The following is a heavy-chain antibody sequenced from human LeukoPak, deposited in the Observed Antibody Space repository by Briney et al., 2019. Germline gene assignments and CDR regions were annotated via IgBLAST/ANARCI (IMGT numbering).Heavy chain of an antibody. Sequence: SEALSLTCTVSGGSISSYYWSWIRQPPGKGLEWIGYIYYSGSTNYNPPLKSRVTISVDTSKNQFSLKLSSVTAADTAVYYCARADYDFWSGQPNWFDPWGQGTLVTVSS. J-gene: IGHJ5*02. CDR2: IYYSGST. D-gene: IGHD3-3*01. CDR1: GGSISSYY. V-gene: IGHV4-59*01. CDR3: ARADYDFWSGQPNWFDP.